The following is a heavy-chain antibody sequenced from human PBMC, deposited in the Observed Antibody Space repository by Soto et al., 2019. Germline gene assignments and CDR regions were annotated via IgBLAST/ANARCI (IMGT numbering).Heavy chain of an antibody. Sequence: GGSLRLSCAASRFTFSSYAMSWVRQAPGKGLEWVSAISGSGGSTYYADSVKGRFTISRDNSKNTLYLQMNSLRAEDTAVYYCAKVDRSTIFGVGAFDYWGQGTLVTVSS. CDR1: RFTFSSYA. CDR2: ISGSGGST. CDR3: AKVDRSTIFGVGAFDY. D-gene: IGHD3-3*01. J-gene: IGHJ4*02. V-gene: IGHV3-23*01.